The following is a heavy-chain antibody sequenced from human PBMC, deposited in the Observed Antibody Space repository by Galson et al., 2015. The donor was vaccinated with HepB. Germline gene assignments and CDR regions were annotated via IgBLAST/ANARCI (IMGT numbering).Heavy chain of an antibody. Sequence: SVKVSCKASGYTFTSYAMHWVRQAPGQRLEWMGWINAGNGNTKYSQKFQGRVTITRDTSASTAYMELSSLRSEDTAVYYCARGAPYGGGACLFLFDSWGQGSLVTVSS. CDR3: ARGAPYGGGACLFLFDS. D-gene: IGHD2-21*02. V-gene: IGHV1-3*01. CDR1: GYTFTSYA. J-gene: IGHJ5*01. CDR2: INAGNGNT.